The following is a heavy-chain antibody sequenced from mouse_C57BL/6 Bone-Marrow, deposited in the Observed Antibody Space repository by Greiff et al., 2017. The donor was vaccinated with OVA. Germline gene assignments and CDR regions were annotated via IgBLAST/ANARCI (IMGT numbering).Heavy chain of an antibody. CDR2: INPGSGGT. Sequence: VQLQQSGAELVRPGTSVKVSCKASGYAFTNYLIERVKQRPGQGLEWIGVINPGSGGTNYNEKFKGKATLTADKSSSTAYMQLSSLTSEDSAVYFYARGVGTEGYYFDYWGQGTTLTVSS. V-gene: IGHV1-54*01. CDR1: GYAFTNYL. CDR3: ARGVGTEGYYFDY. J-gene: IGHJ2*01. D-gene: IGHD4-1*01.